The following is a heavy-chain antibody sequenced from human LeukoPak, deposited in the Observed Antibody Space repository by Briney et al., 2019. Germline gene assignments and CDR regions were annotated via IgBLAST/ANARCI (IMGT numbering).Heavy chain of an antibody. Sequence: GGSLRLSCAASGFTFSDYYMSWIRQAPGKGLEWVSYISSSGSTIYYADSVKGRFTISRDNAKNSLYLQMNSLRAEDTAVYYCARDSVFCTNGVCSGPYDCWGQGTLVTVSS. D-gene: IGHD2-8*01. CDR2: ISSSGSTI. CDR3: ARDSVFCTNGVCSGPYDC. J-gene: IGHJ4*02. V-gene: IGHV3-11*01. CDR1: GFTFSDYY.